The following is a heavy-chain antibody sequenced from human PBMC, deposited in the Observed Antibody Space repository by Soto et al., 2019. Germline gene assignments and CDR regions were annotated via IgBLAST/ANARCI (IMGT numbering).Heavy chain of an antibody. CDR3: AKATTNGGWFNPFDY. CDR1: GFSFVNYA. V-gene: IGHV3-23*01. D-gene: IGHD6-19*01. CDR2: LSGSGTST. Sequence: GGSLRLSCAASGFSFVNYAMNWVRQAPGKGLEWVSGLSGSGTSTYYADSVKGRFTISRDNSRDTLFLQMNSLTADDTAVYYCAKATTNGGWFNPFDYWGQGALITVSS. J-gene: IGHJ4*02.